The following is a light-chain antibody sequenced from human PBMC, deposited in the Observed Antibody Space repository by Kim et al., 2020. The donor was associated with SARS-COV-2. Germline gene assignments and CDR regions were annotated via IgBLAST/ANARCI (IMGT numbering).Light chain of an antibody. J-gene: IGLJ2*01. V-gene: IGLV6-57*03. CDR2: DDN. CDR1: SCSIASNN. Sequence: GKTVTISCTRSSCSIASNNVQWFQQRPGSAPTTVIYDDNQRPSGVPDRFSGSIDSSSNSASLTSSGLKTEDEADYYCQSYDSSNQVFGGGTQLTVL. CDR3: QSYDSSNQV.